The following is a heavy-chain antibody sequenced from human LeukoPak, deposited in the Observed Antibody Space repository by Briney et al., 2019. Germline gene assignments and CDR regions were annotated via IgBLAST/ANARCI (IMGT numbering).Heavy chain of an antibody. Sequence: GGSLRLSCAASGFTFSNYGLSWVRQAPGKGLEWVSAISGGGSATYYADSVKGRFTISRDNSKNTLFLQLNTLRVDDTAVYYCAGGAGVYYYGMDVWGQGTSVTVSS. CDR1: GFTFSNYG. V-gene: IGHV3-23*01. J-gene: IGHJ6*02. CDR3: AGGAGVYYYGMDV. CDR2: ISGGGSAT.